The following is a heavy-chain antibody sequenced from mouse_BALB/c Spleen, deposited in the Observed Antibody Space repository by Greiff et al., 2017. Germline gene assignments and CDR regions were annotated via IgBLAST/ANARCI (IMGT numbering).Heavy chain of an antibody. J-gene: IGHJ2*01. Sequence: VQLQQSGAELVRPGSSVKISCKASGYAFSSYWMNWVKQRPGQGLEWIGQIYPGDGDTNYNGKFKGKATLTADKSSSTAYMQLSSLTSEDSAVYFCARITTATSYLDYWGQGTTLTVSS. CDR3: ARITTATSYLDY. V-gene: IGHV1-80*01. CDR2: IYPGDGDT. D-gene: IGHD1-2*01. CDR1: GYAFSSYW.